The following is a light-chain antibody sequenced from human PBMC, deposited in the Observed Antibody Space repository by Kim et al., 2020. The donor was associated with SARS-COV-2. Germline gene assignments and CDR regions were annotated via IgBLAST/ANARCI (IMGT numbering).Light chain of an antibody. V-gene: IGKV3-20*01. Sequence: SPGERAPLSCRASPSVSSTYLAWYQQKPGQAPRLLIYGASSRATGIPDRFSGSGSGTDFTLTITRLEPEDFAVYYCQQYSSSPATFGQGTKVDIK. CDR3: QQYSSSPAT. CDR1: PSVSSTY. CDR2: GAS. J-gene: IGKJ1*01.